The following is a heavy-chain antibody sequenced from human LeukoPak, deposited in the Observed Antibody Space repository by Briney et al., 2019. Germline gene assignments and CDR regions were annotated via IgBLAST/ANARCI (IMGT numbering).Heavy chain of an antibody. CDR1: GGSFSGYY. CDR3: ARGRYNWNYKGLNWFDP. J-gene: IGHJ5*02. Sequence: SETLSLTCAVYGGSFSGYYWSWIRQPPGKGLEWIGEINHSGSTNYNPSLKSRVTISVDTSKNQFSLKLSSVTAADTAVYYCARGRYNWNYKGLNWFDPWGQGTLVTVSS. CDR2: INHSGST. D-gene: IGHD1-7*01. V-gene: IGHV4-34*01.